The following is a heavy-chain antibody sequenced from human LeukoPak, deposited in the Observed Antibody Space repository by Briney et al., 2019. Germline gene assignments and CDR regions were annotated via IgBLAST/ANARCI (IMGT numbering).Heavy chain of an antibody. Sequence: GGSLRLSCAASGFTVSDNYMTWVRQAPGKGLEWVSSIYSAGATHYAESVKGRFTISRDNSKNTLYLQMNSLRAEDTAVYYCARDRYGGYESGHYFDLWGQGTLVTVSS. CDR1: GFTVSDNY. V-gene: IGHV3-66*01. J-gene: IGHJ4*02. CDR3: ARDRYGGYESGHYFDL. CDR2: IYSAGAT. D-gene: IGHD5-12*01.